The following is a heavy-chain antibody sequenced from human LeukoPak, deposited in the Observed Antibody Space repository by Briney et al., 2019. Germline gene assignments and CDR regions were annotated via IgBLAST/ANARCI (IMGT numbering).Heavy chain of an antibody. CDR1: GGSTSSGGYS. D-gene: IGHD3-22*01. CDR2: IYHSGST. J-gene: IGHJ4*02. CDR3: ARGYDYYDSSGYSPTIIDY. V-gene: IGHV4-30-2*01. Sequence: SQTLSLTCAVSGGSTSSGGYSWSWIRQPPGKGLEWIGYIYHSGSTYYNPSLKSRVTISVDTSKNQFSLKLSSVTAADTAVYYCARGYDYYDSSGYSPTIIDYWGQGTLVTVSS.